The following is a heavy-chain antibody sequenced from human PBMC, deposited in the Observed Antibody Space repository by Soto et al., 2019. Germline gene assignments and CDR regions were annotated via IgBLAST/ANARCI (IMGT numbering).Heavy chain of an antibody. CDR1: GGTFSSYA. J-gene: IGHJ4*02. D-gene: IGHD3-22*01. CDR2: IIPIFGTA. V-gene: IGHV1-69*01. CDR3: ARGPLVTYYYDSSGFPQFPIDY. Sequence: QVQLVQSGAEVKKPGSSVKVSCKASGGTFSSYAISWVRQAPGQGLEWMGGIIPIFGTANYAQKFQGRVTITADESPSTAYMELSSLRSEDTAVYYCARGPLVTYYYDSSGFPQFPIDYWGQGTLVTVSS.